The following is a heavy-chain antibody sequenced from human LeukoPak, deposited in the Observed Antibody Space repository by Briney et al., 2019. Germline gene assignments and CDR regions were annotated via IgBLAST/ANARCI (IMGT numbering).Heavy chain of an antibody. CDR1: GFTFNNYA. V-gene: IGHV3-23*01. CDR2: IMIGGDGK. D-gene: IGHD6-13*01. CDR3: ARGASWYRTYYYYGMDV. Sequence: GGSLRLSCAGSGFTFNNYAMSWVRRAPRKGLEWVSTIMIGGDGKHYADSVKGRFTISRDNSKNTLYLQMNSLRAEDTAVYYCARGASWYRTYYYYGMDVWGQGTTVTVSS. J-gene: IGHJ6*02.